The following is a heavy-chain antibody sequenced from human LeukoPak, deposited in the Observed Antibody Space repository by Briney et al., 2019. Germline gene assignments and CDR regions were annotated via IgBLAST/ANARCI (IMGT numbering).Heavy chain of an antibody. CDR3: ARQYSGYDYYFDY. V-gene: IGHV5-51*01. CDR2: IYPGDSDT. CDR1: GYSFTNYW. J-gene: IGHJ4*02. D-gene: IGHD5-12*01. Sequence: GESLKISCKGSGYSFTNYWIGWVRQMPGKGLEWMRIIYPGDSDTRYSPSFQGQVTISADKSISTAYLQWSSLKASDTAMYYCARQYSGYDYYFDYWGQGTLVTVSS.